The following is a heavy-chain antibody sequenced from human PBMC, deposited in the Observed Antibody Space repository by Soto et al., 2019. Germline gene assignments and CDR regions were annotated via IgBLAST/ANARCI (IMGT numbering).Heavy chain of an antibody. CDR3: ARSQGPVVARSFDP. CDR2: INAGNGNT. CDR1: GYTFSGYA. J-gene: IGHJ5*02. Sequence: ASVKVSCKASGYTFSGYAMHWVRQAPGQRLEWMGWINAGNGNTKYSQKFQGRVTITRDTSASTAYMELSSLRSEDTAVYYCARSQGPVVARSFDPWGQGALVTVSS. V-gene: IGHV1-3*01. D-gene: IGHD6-6*01.